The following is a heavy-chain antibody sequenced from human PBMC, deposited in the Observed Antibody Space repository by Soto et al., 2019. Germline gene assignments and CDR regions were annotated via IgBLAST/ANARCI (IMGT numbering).Heavy chain of an antibody. D-gene: IGHD1-1*01. CDR3: ARARHLRGLTSLFFDN. V-gene: IGHV3-13*01. J-gene: IGHJ4*02. Sequence: PGGSLRVSCAASGFTVSSKDMHWVRQTAGKGLEWVSGITIGGDTFFRDSVKGRFTISRDNAKNSLYLQMNDLTVGDTAIYYCARARHLRGLTSLFFDNWGQGALVTVSS. CDR2: ITIGGDT. CDR1: GFTVSSKD.